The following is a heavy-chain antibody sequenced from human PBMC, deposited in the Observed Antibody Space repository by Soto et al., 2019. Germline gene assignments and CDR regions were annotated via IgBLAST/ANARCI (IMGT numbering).Heavy chain of an antibody. CDR2: INHSGST. Sequence: SETLSLTCAVYGGSFSAYYWSWIRQPPGKGLEWIGEINHSGSTNYNPSLMSRATMSVDTSKNQFSLKLSSVTAADTAVYYCAQVSARSSTLFDYWGQGTLVTVSS. CDR3: AQVSARSSTLFDY. J-gene: IGHJ4*02. V-gene: IGHV4-34*01. CDR1: GGSFSAYY. D-gene: IGHD2-21*02.